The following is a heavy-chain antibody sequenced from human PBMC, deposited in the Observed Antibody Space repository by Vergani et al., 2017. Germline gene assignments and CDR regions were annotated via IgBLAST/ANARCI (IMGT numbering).Heavy chain of an antibody. CDR2: IYPGDSDT. J-gene: IGHJ6*02. V-gene: IGHV5-51*01. CDR1: GYSFTSYW. Sequence: EVQLVQSGAEVKKPGESLKISCKGSGYSFTSYWIGSVRQRPGKGREWMGIIYPGDSDTRYSPSFQGQVTISADKSISTAYLQWSSLKASDTATYYCARGNRDGYNYHVMDVWGQGTTVTVSS. CDR3: ARGNRDGYNYHVMDV. D-gene: IGHD5-24*01.